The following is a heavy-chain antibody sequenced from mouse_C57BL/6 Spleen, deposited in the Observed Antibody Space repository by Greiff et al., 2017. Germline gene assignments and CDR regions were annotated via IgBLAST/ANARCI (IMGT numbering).Heavy chain of an antibody. Sequence: EVQLQQSGGGLVQPGGSMKLSCVASGFTFSNYWMNWVRQSPEKGLEWVAQIRLKSDNYATHYAESVKGRFTISRDDSKSSVYLQMNNLRAEDTGIYYCTGIYYGYDGDYWGQGTTLTVSS. CDR2: IRLKSDNYAT. D-gene: IGHD2-2*01. CDR1: GFTFSNYW. V-gene: IGHV6-3*01. J-gene: IGHJ2*01. CDR3: TGIYYGYDGDY.